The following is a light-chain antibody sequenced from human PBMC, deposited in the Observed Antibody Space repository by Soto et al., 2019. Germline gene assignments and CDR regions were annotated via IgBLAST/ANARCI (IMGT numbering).Light chain of an antibody. Sequence: QTVVTQEPSFSVSPGGTDTLTCGLSSGSVSTSYYPSWYQQTPGQAPRTLIYSTNTRSSGVPDRFSGSILGNKAALTITGAQADDESDYYCVLYMGSGIRVFGGGTQLTVL. CDR2: STN. CDR3: VLYMGSGIRV. J-gene: IGLJ3*02. CDR1: SGSVSTSYY. V-gene: IGLV8-61*01.